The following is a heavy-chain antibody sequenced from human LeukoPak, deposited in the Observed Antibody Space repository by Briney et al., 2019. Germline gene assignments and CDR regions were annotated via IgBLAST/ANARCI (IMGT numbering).Heavy chain of an antibody. J-gene: IGHJ4*02. CDR2: ISAYNGNT. CDR1: GYTFTSYD. D-gene: IGHD1-1*01. Sequence: ASVKVSCKASGYTFTSYDINWVRQATGQGLEWMGWISAYNGNTNYAQNLQVRLTMTTDTSTSTAYMELRSLRSDDTAVYYCARTTGLDYWGQGTLVTVSS. CDR3: ARTTGLDY. V-gene: IGHV1-18*01.